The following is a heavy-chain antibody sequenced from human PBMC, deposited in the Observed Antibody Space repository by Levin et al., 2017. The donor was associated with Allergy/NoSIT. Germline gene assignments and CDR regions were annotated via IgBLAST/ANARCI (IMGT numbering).Heavy chain of an antibody. Sequence: ASVKVSCKASGGTFSSYTISWVRQAPGQGLEWMGRIIPILGIANYAQKFQGRVTITADKSTSTAYMELSSLRSEDTAVYYCASRYSYGQYYFDYWGQGTLVTVSS. CDR3: ASRYSYGQYYFDY. CDR2: IIPILGIA. CDR1: GGTFSSYT. J-gene: IGHJ4*02. V-gene: IGHV1-69*02. D-gene: IGHD5-18*01.